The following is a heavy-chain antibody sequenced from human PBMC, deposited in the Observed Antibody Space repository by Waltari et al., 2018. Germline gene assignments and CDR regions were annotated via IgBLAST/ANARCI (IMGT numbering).Heavy chain of an antibody. CDR2: LNYNVEIK. V-gene: IGHV3-23*01. D-gene: IGHD1-26*01. CDR1: GVIFENYS. CDR3: AKDVSWYTESGFFID. Sequence: EGQLLESGGSLVPPGGSLTLSCLDSGVIFENYSMSWVRQAPGRGMGWFVSLNYNVEIKHYSASVEGRFVISRDNSKNMLYLEMSSLRVEDTAVYYCAKDVSWYTESGFFIDWGRGTLVTVSS. J-gene: IGHJ1*01.